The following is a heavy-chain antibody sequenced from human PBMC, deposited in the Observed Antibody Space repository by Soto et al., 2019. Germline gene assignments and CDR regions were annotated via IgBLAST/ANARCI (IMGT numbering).Heavy chain of an antibody. Sequence: GASVKVSCKASGFTFTSSAVQWVRHARGQRLEWIGWIVVGSGNTNYAQKFQERVTITRDMSTSTAYMELSSLRSEDTAVYYCAAGEAVAGTYYYYYGMDVWGQGTTVTVSS. CDR2: IVVGSGNT. CDR3: AAGEAVAGTYYYYYGMDV. D-gene: IGHD6-19*01. J-gene: IGHJ6*02. CDR1: GFTFTSSA. V-gene: IGHV1-58*01.